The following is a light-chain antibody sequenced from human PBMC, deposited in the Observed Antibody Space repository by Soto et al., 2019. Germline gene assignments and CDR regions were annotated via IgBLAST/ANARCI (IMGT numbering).Light chain of an antibody. CDR2: TGY. V-gene: IGKV1-27*01. Sequence: DIQMTQSPSALSASVGDTVTITCRASQDIRNYLAGYQQTPGKVGKLMIYTGYTLQSGVPSRFSGSGSRKVFTPTISRLRPEVVASYFRQHYNRPLTFGQGTRLEIK. CDR1: QDIRNY. CDR3: QHYNRPLT. J-gene: IGKJ1*01.